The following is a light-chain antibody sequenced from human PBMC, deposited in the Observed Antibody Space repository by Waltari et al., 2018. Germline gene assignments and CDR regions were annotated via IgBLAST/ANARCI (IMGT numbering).Light chain of an antibody. CDR2: GAS. CDR1: QSVSSNN. Sequence: EIVLTQSPGTLSLSPGERATLSCRASQSVSSNNLAWYQHKPGQAPRLLIYGASSRPTGIPDRFSGSGSGTDFTLTISRLEPGDFAMYYCQQYSSSPGTFGQGTKVEIK. J-gene: IGKJ1*01. V-gene: IGKV3-20*01. CDR3: QQYSSSPGT.